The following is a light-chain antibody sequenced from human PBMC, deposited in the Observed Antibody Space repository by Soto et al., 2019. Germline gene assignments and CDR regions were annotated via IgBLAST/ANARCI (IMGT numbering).Light chain of an antibody. CDR1: ISNIGSNT. CDR3: VAWDDSLNGYVV. CDR2: SNN. V-gene: IGLV1-44*01. J-gene: IGLJ2*01. Sequence: QSVLTQPPSASGTPGQRVTISCSGSISNIGSNTVNWYQQLPGTAPKLVIYSNNQRPSGVPDRFSGSKSGTSASLAISGLQSEDEADYYCVAWDDSLNGYVVFGGGTKVTVL.